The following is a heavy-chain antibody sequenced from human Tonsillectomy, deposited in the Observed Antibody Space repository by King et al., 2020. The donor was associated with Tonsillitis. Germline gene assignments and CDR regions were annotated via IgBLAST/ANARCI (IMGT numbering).Heavy chain of an antibody. CDR2: ISYDGSNK. CDR1: GFTFSSYA. Sequence: VQLVESGGGVVQPGRSLRLSCAASGFTFSSYAMHWVRQAPGKGLEWVAVISYDGSNKYYADSVKGRFTISRDNSKNTLYLQMNSLRAEDTAVYYCARDGTLRYFDWLLSPTFFDYWGQGTRVTVSS. J-gene: IGHJ4*02. CDR3: ARDGTLRYFDWLLSPTFFDY. V-gene: IGHV3-30*04. D-gene: IGHD3-9*01.